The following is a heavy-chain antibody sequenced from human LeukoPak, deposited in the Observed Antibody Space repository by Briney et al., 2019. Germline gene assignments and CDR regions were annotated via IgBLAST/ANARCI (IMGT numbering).Heavy chain of an antibody. CDR3: ARDYGSGSYYNGLDY. V-gene: IGHV3-33*01. CDR2: IWYDGSNK. J-gene: IGHJ4*02. Sequence: GGSLRLSCAASGFTFSNYGMHWVRQAPGKGLEWVAVIWYDGSNKYYADSVKGRFTISRDNSKNTLYLQMNSLRAEDTAVYYCARDYGSGSYYNGLDYWGQGTLVIVCS. CDR1: GFTFSNYG. D-gene: IGHD3-10*01.